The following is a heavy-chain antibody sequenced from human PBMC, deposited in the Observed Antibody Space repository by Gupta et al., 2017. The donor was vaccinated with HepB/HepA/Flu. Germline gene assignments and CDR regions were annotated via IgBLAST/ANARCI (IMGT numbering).Heavy chain of an antibody. CDR1: GFTFSNDW. CDR3: ATSRSWSNPD. CDR2: INQDGSQI. D-gene: IGHD1-26*01. Sequence: EVQLVESGGGSVQPGGSLRLYCAASGFTFSNDWMIWVRQAPGKGLEWVANINQDGSQIYYVDSLKGRFTISRDNAENSLYLQMNSLRAEDTAVYYCATSRSWSNPDWGQGTLVTVSS. J-gene: IGHJ4*02. V-gene: IGHV3-7*01.